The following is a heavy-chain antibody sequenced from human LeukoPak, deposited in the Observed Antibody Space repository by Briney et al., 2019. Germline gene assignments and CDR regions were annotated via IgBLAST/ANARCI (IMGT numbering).Heavy chain of an antibody. CDR3: ARVRYYYGSGSYYNPFDY. D-gene: IGHD3-10*01. CDR2: IYYSGST. CDR1: GWTFSGYY. V-gene: IGHV4-59*01. J-gene: IGHJ4*02. Sequence: SGTLSLTCAAYGWTFSGYYWSWIRQPAGKGLEWVGYIYYSGSTNYNPSLKSRVTISVDTSKNQFSLKLSSVTAADTAVYYCARVRYYYGSGSYYNPFDYWGQGTLVTVSS.